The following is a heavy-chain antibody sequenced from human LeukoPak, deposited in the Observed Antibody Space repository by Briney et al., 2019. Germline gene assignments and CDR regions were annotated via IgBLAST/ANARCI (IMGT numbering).Heavy chain of an antibody. V-gene: IGHV4-61*03. CDR1: GGSVSSGSYY. CDR3: ARLGSTFDI. Sequence: PSETLSLTCTVSGGSVSSGSYYWSWIRQPPGKGLEWIGYIFYSGGSNYNPSLKSRVTISVDTSKNHFSLKLSSVTAADTAVYYCARLGSTFDIWGQGTMVTVSS. D-gene: IGHD2-2*01. J-gene: IGHJ3*02. CDR2: IFYSGGS.